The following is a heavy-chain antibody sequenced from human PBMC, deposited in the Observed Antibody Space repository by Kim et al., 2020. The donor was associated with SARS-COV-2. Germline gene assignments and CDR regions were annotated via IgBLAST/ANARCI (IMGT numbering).Heavy chain of an antibody. CDR2: INAGNGHT. D-gene: IGHD2-2*01. CDR3: ARDDTYELIRNYYYSGMDV. J-gene: IGHJ6*01. Sequence: ASVKVSCKASGYTFTWYSMHWVRQAPGQRLEWMGWINAGNGHTKYSQKFQGRVTITRDTSASTAYMELSSLTSEDTAVYYCARDDTYELIRNYYYSGMDV. V-gene: IGHV1-3*01. CDR1: GYTFTWYS.